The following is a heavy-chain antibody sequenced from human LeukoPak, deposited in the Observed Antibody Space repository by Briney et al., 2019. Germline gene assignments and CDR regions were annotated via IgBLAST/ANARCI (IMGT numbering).Heavy chain of an antibody. CDR1: GGSISSYY. CDR2: IYYSGST. V-gene: IGHV4-59*01. J-gene: IGHJ4*02. CDR3: ARGSIKNFDY. Sequence: PSETLSLTCTVSGGSISSYYWSWIRQPPGKGLEWIGYIYYSGSTNYTPPLKSRVTISVDTSKNQFSLKLSSVTAADTAVYYCARGSIKNFDYWGQGTLVTVSS. D-gene: IGHD3-9*01.